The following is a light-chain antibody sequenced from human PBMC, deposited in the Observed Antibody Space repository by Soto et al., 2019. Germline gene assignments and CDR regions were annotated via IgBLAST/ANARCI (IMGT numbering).Light chain of an antibody. Sequence: DIQMTQSPSTLSASVGDRVTITCRARQSISSWLAWYQQKPGKAPKLLIYKASSLESGVPSRFSRSGSGTEFTLTISSLQPDDFATYYCQQYNSYPLTFGGGTKVEIK. V-gene: IGKV1-5*03. CDR3: QQYNSYPLT. CDR1: QSISSW. CDR2: KAS. J-gene: IGKJ4*01.